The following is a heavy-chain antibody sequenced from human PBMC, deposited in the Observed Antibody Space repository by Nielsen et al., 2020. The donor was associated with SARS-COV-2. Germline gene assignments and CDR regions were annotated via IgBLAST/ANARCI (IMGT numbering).Heavy chain of an antibody. CDR3: ARDQFSNTMVRGLPNWFDP. J-gene: IGHJ5*02. D-gene: IGHD3-10*01. CDR2: ISYDGSNK. Sequence: WIRQPPGKGLEWVAVISYDGSNKYYADSVKGRFTISRDNSKNTLYLQMNSLRAEDTAVYYCARDQFSNTMVRGLPNWFDPWGQGTLVTVSS. V-gene: IGHV3-30*04.